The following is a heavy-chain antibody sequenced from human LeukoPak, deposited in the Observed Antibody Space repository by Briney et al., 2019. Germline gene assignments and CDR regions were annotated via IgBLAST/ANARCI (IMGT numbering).Heavy chain of an antibody. CDR3: ARGGTGADY. V-gene: IGHV3-53*01. CDR1: GFTFSSYS. Sequence: GGSLRLSCAASGFTFSSYSMNWVRQAPGKGLEWVSVIYSGGSTYYADSVKGRFTISRDNSKNTLYLQMNSLRAEDTAVYYCARGGTGADYWGQGTLVTVSS. D-gene: IGHD2-8*02. CDR2: IYSGGST. J-gene: IGHJ4*02.